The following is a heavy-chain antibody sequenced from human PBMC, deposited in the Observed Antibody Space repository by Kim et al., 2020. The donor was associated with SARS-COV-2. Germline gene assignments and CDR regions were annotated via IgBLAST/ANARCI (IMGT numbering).Heavy chain of an antibody. CDR1: GGSISSYY. CDR2: IYYSGST. Sequence: SETLSLTCTVSGGSISSYYWSWIRQPPGKGLEWIGYIYYSGSTNYNPSLKSRVTISVDTSKNQFSLKLSSVTAADTAVYYCARETGPGPRPGNPYWFDPWGQGTLVTVSS. CDR3: ARETGPGPRPGNPYWFDP. V-gene: IGHV4-59*01. J-gene: IGHJ5*02. D-gene: IGHD6-6*01.